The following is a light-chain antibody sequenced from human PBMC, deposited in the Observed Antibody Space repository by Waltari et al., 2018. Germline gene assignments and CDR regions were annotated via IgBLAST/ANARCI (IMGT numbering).Light chain of an antibody. Sequence: EIVMTQSPATLSVSPGDTPSLSCRASQSVSSNLPWYQQKPGQAPRLLIYGAYTRATGIPARFSGSGSGTEFTLTISSLQSEDFAVYYCQQYNNWPPYTFGQGTKLEIK. CDR1: QSVSSN. CDR2: GAY. J-gene: IGKJ2*01. V-gene: IGKV3-15*01. CDR3: QQYNNWPPYT.